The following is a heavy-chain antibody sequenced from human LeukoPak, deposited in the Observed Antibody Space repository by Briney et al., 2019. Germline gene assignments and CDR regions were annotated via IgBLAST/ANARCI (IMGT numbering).Heavy chain of an antibody. CDR2: IYYSGST. D-gene: IGHD3-10*01. CDR1: GGSVSSGSSY. J-gene: IGHJ5*02. V-gene: IGHV4-61*01. CDR3: ARSYRGKFDP. Sequence: SETLSLTCTVSGGSVSSGSSYWSWIRQPPGKGLEWIGYIYYSGSTNYNPSLKSRVTISVDTSKNQFSLKLSSVTAADTAVYYCARSYRGKFDPWGQGTLVTVSS.